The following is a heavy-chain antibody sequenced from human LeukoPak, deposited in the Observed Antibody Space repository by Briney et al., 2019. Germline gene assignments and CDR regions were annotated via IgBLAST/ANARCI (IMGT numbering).Heavy chain of an antibody. D-gene: IGHD4-11*01. CDR3: ARQTDYRFNY. Sequence: GGSLRLSRKGFGYSFTIYWIGWVRHVPGKGREWVGITYPMDTHTRYSPSFQGQATISADTCFSTAYLRGSSLKASETAMYYCARQTDYRFNYGGQETRVIVSS. CDR1: GYSFTIYW. CDR2: TYPMDTHT. J-gene: IGHJ4*01. V-gene: IGHV5-51*01.